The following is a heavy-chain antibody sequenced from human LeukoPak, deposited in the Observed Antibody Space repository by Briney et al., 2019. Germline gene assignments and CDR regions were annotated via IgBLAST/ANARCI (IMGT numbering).Heavy chain of an antibody. V-gene: IGHV3-30-3*02. D-gene: IGHD4-17*01. J-gene: IGHJ4*02. CDR2: ISYDGRFK. CDR1: GFTFSVYA. CDR3: LKDTVTTTYYFDY. Sequence: GGSLRLSCAASGFTFSVYAMHWVRQAPGKGLEWVAIISYDGRFKFYGDSVQGRFIISRDDSKNTLYLQMNSLRAEDTAIYYCLKDTVTTTYYFDYWGQGTLVTVSS.